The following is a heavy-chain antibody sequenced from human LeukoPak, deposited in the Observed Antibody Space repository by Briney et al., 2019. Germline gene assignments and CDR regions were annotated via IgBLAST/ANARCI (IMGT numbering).Heavy chain of an antibody. Sequence: ASVKVSCKASGYTFRNYGITWVRQAPGQGLEWMGWIGTYNGNTDYAQKFQGRVIMTADTSTTTAHMELRSLRSDDTAVYYCARGRLTRVPFTKVAGALDYWGQGTRVTVSS. CDR2: IGTYNGNT. V-gene: IGHV1-18*01. D-gene: IGHD6-19*01. CDR3: ARGRLTRVPFTKVAGALDY. CDR1: GYTFRNYG. J-gene: IGHJ4*02.